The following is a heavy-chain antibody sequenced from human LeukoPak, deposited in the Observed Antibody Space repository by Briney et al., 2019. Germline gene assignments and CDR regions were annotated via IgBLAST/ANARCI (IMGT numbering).Heavy chain of an antibody. CDR1: GYTFTAYY. CDR2: INHSAGST. V-gene: IGHV1-46*01. D-gene: IGHD5-12*01. CDR3: ARDRRYNDYDYCFDS. Sequence: GASVKVSCKASGYTFTAYYMHWVRQAPRHGLEWMGIINHSAGSTTYAQKFQGRVGMNRDTSTSTVYMELSSLRSEDTAVYYCARDRRYNDYDYCFDSWGQGTLVTVSS. J-gene: IGHJ4*02.